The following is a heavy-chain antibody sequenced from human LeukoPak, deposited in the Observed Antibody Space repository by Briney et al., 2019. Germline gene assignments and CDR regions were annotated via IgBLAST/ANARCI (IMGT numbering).Heavy chain of an antibody. CDR3: AKDRLMVRGVNDY. CDR2: ISGSGGST. CDR1: GFTFSSYA. V-gene: IGHV3-23*01. D-gene: IGHD3-10*01. Sequence: SGGSLRLSCAASGFTFSSYAMSWVRQAPGKGLEWVSAISGSGGSTYYADSVKGRFTISRDNSKNTLYLQMNSLRAEDTAVYYCAKDRLMVRGVNDYWGQGTLVTVSS. J-gene: IGHJ4*02.